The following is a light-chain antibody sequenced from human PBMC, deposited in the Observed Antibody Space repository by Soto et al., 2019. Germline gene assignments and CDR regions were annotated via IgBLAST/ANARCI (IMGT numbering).Light chain of an antibody. CDR2: DIS. CDR1: SSDVGGYND. CDR3: SSYKSSLNLRV. Sequence: QSALTQPASVSGSPGQSITISCTGTSSDVGGYNDVSWYQQHPGKAPKLMIYDISNRPSGVANRFSGSKSGTTASLTISGLQAEDEADYYCSSYKSSLNLRVFGGGTKLTVL. V-gene: IGLV2-14*01. J-gene: IGLJ2*01.